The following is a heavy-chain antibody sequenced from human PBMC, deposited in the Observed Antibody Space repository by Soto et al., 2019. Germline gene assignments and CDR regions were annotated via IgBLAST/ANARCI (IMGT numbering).Heavy chain of an antibody. J-gene: IGHJ5*02. V-gene: IGHV1-46*01. CDR2: INPSGGST. CDR3: ARDGDCSGGSCSTNYWFDP. CDR1: GYTFSSQY. Sequence: QVQLEQSGAEVKKPGASVEVSCKASGYTFSSQYMNWVRQAPGQGLEWLGIINPSGGSTSSAQKFQGRLTLTRDISTSTFYMELSSLRSEDTAVYYCARDGDCSGGSCSTNYWFDPWGQGTLVTVSS. D-gene: IGHD2-15*01.